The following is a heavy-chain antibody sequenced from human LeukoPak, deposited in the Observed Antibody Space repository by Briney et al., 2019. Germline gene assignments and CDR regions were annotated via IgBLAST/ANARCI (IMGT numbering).Heavy chain of an antibody. J-gene: IGHJ4*02. V-gene: IGHV4-61*05. CDR3: ARALGYCSSTSCFHFDY. CDR2: IYYSGST. CDR1: GGSISSSSYY. Sequence: SETLSLTCTVSGGSISSSSYYWGWIRQPPGKGLEWIGYIYYSGSTNYNPSLKSRVTISVDTSKNQFSLKLSSVTAADTAVYYCARALGYCSSTSCFHFDYWGQGTLVTVSS. D-gene: IGHD2-2*03.